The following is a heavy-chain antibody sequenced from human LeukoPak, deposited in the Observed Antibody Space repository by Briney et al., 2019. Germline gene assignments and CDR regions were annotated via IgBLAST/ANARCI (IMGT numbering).Heavy chain of an antibody. D-gene: IGHD5-18*01. CDR2: ISYDGSNK. CDR1: GFTFRSYA. Sequence: GGSLRLSCAASGFTFRSYAMHWVRQAPGKGLEWVAVISYDGSNKYYADSVKGRFTISRDNSKNTLYLQMNSLRAEDTAVYYCARDSRGYSYGSDFDYWGQGTLVTVSS. V-gene: IGHV3-30*04. CDR3: ARDSRGYSYGSDFDY. J-gene: IGHJ4*02.